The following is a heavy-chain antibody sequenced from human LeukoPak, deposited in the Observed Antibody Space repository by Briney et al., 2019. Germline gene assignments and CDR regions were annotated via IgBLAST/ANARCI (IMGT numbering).Heavy chain of an antibody. CDR2: ISGSGGST. J-gene: IGHJ4*02. CDR3: AKDYGYGGNSRSDS. CDR1: GFTFSSYA. D-gene: IGHD4-23*01. Sequence: GGSPRLSCAASGFTFSSYAMSWVRQAPGKGLEWVSAISGSGGSTYYADSVKGGFTISRDNSKNTPYLQMNSLRAEDTAVYYCAKDYGYGGNSRSDSWGQGTLVTVSS. V-gene: IGHV3-23*01.